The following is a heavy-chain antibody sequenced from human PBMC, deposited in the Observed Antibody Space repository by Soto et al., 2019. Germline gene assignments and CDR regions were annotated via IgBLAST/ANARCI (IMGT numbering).Heavy chain of an antibody. D-gene: IGHD3-9*01. CDR1: GFTFSSYW. J-gene: IGHJ4*02. CDR3: AKGGDWSQSLCYFDY. Sequence: PGGSLRLSCAASGFTFSSYWMHWVRQAPGKGLVWVSRINGDGSTINYADSVKGRFTISRDNAKNTLYLQMNSLRAEDTSVYYCAKGGDWSQSLCYFDYWGQGTLVTVSS. V-gene: IGHV3-74*01. CDR2: INGDGSTI.